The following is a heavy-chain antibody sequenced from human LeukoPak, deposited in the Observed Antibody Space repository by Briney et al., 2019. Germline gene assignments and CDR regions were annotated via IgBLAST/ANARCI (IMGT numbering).Heavy chain of an antibody. J-gene: IGHJ6*02. V-gene: IGHV1-18*01. CDR1: GYTFTSYG. D-gene: IGHD3-10*01. CDR3: ARARYGSGNGTYYYYYGMDV. CDR2: ISAYNGNT. Sequence: ASVKVSCKASGYTFTSYGISWVRQAPGQGLEWMGWISAYNGNTNYAQKHQGRVTMTTDTSTSTAYMELRSLRSDDTAVYYCARARYGSGNGTYYYYYGMDVWGQGTTVTVSS.